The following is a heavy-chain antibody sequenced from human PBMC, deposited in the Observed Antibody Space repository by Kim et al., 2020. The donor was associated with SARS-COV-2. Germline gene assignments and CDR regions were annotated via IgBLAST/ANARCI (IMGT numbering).Heavy chain of an antibody. J-gene: IGHJ4*02. CDR1: GGTFSSYA. CDR2: IIPIFGTA. V-gene: IGHV1-69*13. CDR3: ARAGKEYSGYQEELDY. D-gene: IGHD5-12*01. Sequence: SVKVSCKASGGTFSSYAISWVRQAPGQGLEWMGGIIPIFGTANYTQKFQGRVTITADESTSTAYMELSSLRSEDTAVYYCARAGKEYSGYQEELDYWGQGTLVTVSS.